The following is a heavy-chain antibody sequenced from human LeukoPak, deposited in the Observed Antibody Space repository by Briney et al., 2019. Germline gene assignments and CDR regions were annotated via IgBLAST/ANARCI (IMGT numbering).Heavy chain of an antibody. CDR3: ARDLEAYCSGGSCQAFDY. V-gene: IGHV3-48*01. CDR2: ISTSSSII. Sequence: AGGSLRLSCAASGFTFDDYGMSWVRQAPGKGLEWVSYISTSSSIIHYADSVKGRFTISRDNAKNSLYLQMNSLRVEDTALYYCARDLEAYCSGGSCQAFDYWGQGTLVTVSS. D-gene: IGHD2-15*01. J-gene: IGHJ4*02. CDR1: GFTFDDYG.